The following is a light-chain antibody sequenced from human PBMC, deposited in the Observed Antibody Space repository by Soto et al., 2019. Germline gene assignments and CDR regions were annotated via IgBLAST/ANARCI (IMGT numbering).Light chain of an antibody. Sequence: DIQMTQSPSTLSASVGDRVTMTCRASQSISSWLAWYQQKPGKAPKLLIYKASSLESGVPSTFSGSGSGTEFSLTVSSLQPDDFATYYCLQYESYPLTFGGGTKVDIK. CDR2: KAS. CDR3: LQYESYPLT. V-gene: IGKV1-5*03. J-gene: IGKJ4*01. CDR1: QSISSW.